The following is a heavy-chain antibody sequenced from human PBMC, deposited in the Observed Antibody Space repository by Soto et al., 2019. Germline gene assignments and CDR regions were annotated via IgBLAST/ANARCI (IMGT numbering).Heavy chain of an antibody. J-gene: IGHJ4*02. D-gene: IGHD3-10*01. CDR3: ASVWFGESNFDY. CDR2: INHSGST. V-gene: IGHV4-34*01. CDR1: GGSFSGYY. Sequence: SETLSLTCAVYGGSFSGYYWSWIRQPPGKGLEWIGEINHSGSTNYNPSLKSRVTISVDTSKNQFSPKLSSVTAADTAVYYCASVWFGESNFDYWGQGTLVTVPQ.